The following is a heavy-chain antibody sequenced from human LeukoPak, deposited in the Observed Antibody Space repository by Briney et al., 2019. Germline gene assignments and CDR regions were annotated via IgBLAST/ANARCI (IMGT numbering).Heavy chain of an antibody. CDR2: IYSGGST. D-gene: IGHD6-6*01. CDR1: GFTVSSNY. CDR3: ARDRLYVSSSEDY. V-gene: IGHV3-53*01. Sequence: PGGSLRLSCAASGFTVSSNYMRWVRQAPGKGLEWVSVIYSGGSTYYADSVKGRFTISRDSSKNTLYLQMNSLRVEDTAVYYCARDRLYVSSSEDYWGQGILVTVSS. J-gene: IGHJ4*02.